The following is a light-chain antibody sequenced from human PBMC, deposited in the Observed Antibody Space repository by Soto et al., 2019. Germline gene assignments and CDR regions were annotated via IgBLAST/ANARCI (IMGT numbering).Light chain of an antibody. CDR1: QSISSSY. J-gene: IGKJ3*01. Sequence: EIVLTQSPGTLSLSPGERATLSCRASQSISSSYLAWYQQRPGQAPRLLIFGASYRATGIPDRFSGSGSGTDFTLTISRLEPEDFAVYSCQQYSNSPPEFTFGPGTRVDSK. V-gene: IGKV3-20*01. CDR3: QQYSNSPPEFT. CDR2: GAS.